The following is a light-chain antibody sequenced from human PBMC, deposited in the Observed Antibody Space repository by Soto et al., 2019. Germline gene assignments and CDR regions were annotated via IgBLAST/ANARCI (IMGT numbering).Light chain of an antibody. J-gene: IGLJ1*01. CDR2: DNT. Sequence: QSVLTQPPSMSGAPGQRVTMSCTGSSSNLGAGYDVHWYQRLPGAAPKLLIYDNTHRPSGVPNRFSGSKSGTSASLAITGLQAEDEADYYCSSYTSSSTRVFGTGTQLTVL. CDR3: SSYTSSSTRV. V-gene: IGLV1-40*01. CDR1: SSNLGAGYD.